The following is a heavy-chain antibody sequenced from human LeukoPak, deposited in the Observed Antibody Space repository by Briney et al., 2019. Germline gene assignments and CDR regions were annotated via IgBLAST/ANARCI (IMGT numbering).Heavy chain of an antibody. CDR2: INPNDGGT. V-gene: IGHV1-2*06. CDR3: ARDRRGSYEY. D-gene: IGHD1-26*01. CDR1: GYTFTDYQ. J-gene: IGHJ4*02. Sequence: ASVKVSCEASGYTFTDYQLDWVRQAPGQGLELMGRINPNDGGTNHAQNFQGRVTMTRDTSINTVYMELSRLRSDDTAIYYCARDRRGSYEYWGQGTLVTVSS.